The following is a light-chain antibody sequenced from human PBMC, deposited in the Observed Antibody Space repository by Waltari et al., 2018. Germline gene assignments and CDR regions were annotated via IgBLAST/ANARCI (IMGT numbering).Light chain of an antibody. V-gene: IGLV2-23*01. J-gene: IGLJ7*01. Sequence: QSALTQPASVSGSPGQSITISCTGTSRDGGSYNLVSWYQQHPGKAPKLMIYEGSKRPSGVSNRFSGSKSGNTASLTISGLQAEDEADYYCCSYAGSSTFVFGGGTQLTVL. CDR3: CSYAGSSTFV. CDR2: EGS. CDR1: SRDGGSYNL.